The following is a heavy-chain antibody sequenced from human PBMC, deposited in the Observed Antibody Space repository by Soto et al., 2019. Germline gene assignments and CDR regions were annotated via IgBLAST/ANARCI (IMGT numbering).Heavy chain of an antibody. V-gene: IGHV3-23*01. D-gene: IGHD6-13*01. CDR2: ITTNGHT. J-gene: IGHJ4*02. Sequence: EVHLLESGGVLVQPGESLRLSCETSGFTFTNCVMTWVRQPPGKRLEWVSVITTNGHTDYDDSVKGRFTISRDNSKNTLYLQMNSLRAEDTAIYYCAKGLLNGRWYAADWGQGTLVTVSS. CDR1: GFTFTNCV. CDR3: AKGLLNGRWYAAD.